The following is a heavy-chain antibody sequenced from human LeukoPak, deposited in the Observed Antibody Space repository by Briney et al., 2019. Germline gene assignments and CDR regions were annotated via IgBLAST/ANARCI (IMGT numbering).Heavy chain of an antibody. CDR3: AREDVAGWFDP. CDR1: GGSISSGGYY. CDR2: IYHSGST. D-gene: IGHD6-19*01. Sequence: SETLSLTCTVSGGSISSGGYYWSWIRQPPGKGLEWIGYIYHSGSTYYNPSLKSRVTISVDRSKNQFSLKLSSVTAADTAVYYCAREDVAGWFDPWGQGTLVTVSS. V-gene: IGHV4-30-2*01. J-gene: IGHJ5*02.